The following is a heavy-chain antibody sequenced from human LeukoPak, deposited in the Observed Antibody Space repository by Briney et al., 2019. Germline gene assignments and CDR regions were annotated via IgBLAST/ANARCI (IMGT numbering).Heavy chain of an antibody. D-gene: IGHD3-22*01. CDR3: AREPRYYDSSGYAFTGAFDI. CDR2: IIPIFGTA. J-gene: IGHJ3*02. Sequence: SVKVSCKASGGTFSSYAISWVRQAPGQGLEWMGGIIPIFGTANYAQKFQGRVTITADESTSTAYMELSSLRSEDTAVYYCAREPRYYDSSGYAFTGAFDIWGQGTMVTVSS. CDR1: GGTFSSYA. V-gene: IGHV1-69*13.